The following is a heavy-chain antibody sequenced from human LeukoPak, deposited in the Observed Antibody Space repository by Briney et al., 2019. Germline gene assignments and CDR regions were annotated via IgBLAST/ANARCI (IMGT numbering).Heavy chain of an antibody. J-gene: IGHJ4*02. V-gene: IGHV3-49*03. Sequence: GGSLRLSCTASGFTFGDYAMSWFRQAPGKGLEWVGFIRSKAYGGTTEYAASVKGRFTISRDDSKSIAYLQMNSLKTEDTAVYYCTRALARIQLWNYFDYWGQGTRVTVSS. D-gene: IGHD5-18*01. CDR1: GFTFGDYA. CDR3: TRALARIQLWNYFDY. CDR2: IRSKAYGGTT.